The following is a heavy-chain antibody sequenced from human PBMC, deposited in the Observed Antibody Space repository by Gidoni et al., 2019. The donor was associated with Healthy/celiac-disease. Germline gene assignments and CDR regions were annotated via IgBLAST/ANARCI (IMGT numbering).Heavy chain of an antibody. CDR2: IYSGGST. Sequence: EVQLEESVGGWVQPGRSLRLACAASGLPVSSNYMSWVRQAPGKGREWVSVIYSGGSTYYADSVKGRFTISRDNSKNTLYLQMNSLRAEDTAVYYCAREDYDILTGYYFDYWGQGTLVTVSS. J-gene: IGHJ4*02. CDR1: GLPVSSNY. D-gene: IGHD3-9*01. CDR3: AREDYDILTGYYFDY. V-gene: IGHV3-66*01.